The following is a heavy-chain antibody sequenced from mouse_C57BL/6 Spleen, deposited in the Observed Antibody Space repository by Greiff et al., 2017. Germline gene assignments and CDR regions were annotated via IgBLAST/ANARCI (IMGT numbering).Heavy chain of an antibody. CDR1: GYTFTSYW. CDR3: ARGGYGSSYGGDFDV. Sequence: QVQLQQPGAELVKPGASVKMSCKASGYTFTSYWITWVKQRPGQGLEWIGDIYPGSGSTNYNEKFKSKATMTVDTSSSTAYMQLSSLTSEDSAVYDGARGGYGSSYGGDFDVWGTGTTVTVSS. J-gene: IGHJ1*03. V-gene: IGHV1-55*01. D-gene: IGHD1-1*01. CDR2: IYPGSGST.